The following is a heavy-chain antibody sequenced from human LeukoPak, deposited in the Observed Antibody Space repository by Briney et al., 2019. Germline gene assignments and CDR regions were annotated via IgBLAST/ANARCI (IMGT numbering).Heavy chain of an antibody. D-gene: IGHD3-22*01. V-gene: IGHV1-24*01. Sequence: GASVKVSCKVSGYTLTELSMHWVRQAPGKGLEWMGGFDPEDGETIYAQKFQGRVTMTEDTSTDTAYMELSSLRSEDTAVYYCATGPRVPPHYYDSSGYYDYWGQGTLVTVSS. CDR1: GYTLTELS. CDR3: ATGPRVPPHYYDSSGYYDY. CDR2: FDPEDGET. J-gene: IGHJ4*02.